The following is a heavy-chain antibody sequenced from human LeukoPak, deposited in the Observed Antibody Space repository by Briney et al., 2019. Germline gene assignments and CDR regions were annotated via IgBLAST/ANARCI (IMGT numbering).Heavy chain of an antibody. Sequence: GGSLRLSCAASGFTFSSYSMNWVRQAPGKGLEWVSCISSSSSYIYYADSVKGRFTISRDNAKNSLYLQMNSLRAEDTAVYYCARGKYARSIVVVPSAYDYWGQGTQVTVSS. V-gene: IGHV3-21*01. D-gene: IGHD2-2*01. CDR3: ARGKYARSIVVVPSAYDY. CDR2: ISSSSSYI. J-gene: IGHJ4*02. CDR1: GFTFSSYS.